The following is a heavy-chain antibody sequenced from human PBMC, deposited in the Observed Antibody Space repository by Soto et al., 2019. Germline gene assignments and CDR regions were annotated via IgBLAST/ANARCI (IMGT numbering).Heavy chain of an antibody. V-gene: IGHV3-9*01. CDR1: GFTFDDYA. D-gene: IGHD2-2*01. CDR3: AKDMYLRLPQTDAFDI. Sequence: GGSLRLSCAASGFTFDDYAMHWVRQAPGKGLERVSGISWNSGSIGYADSVKGRFTISRDNAKNSLYLQMNSLRAEDTALYYCAKDMYLRLPQTDAFDIWGQGTMVTVSS. CDR2: ISWNSGSI. J-gene: IGHJ3*02.